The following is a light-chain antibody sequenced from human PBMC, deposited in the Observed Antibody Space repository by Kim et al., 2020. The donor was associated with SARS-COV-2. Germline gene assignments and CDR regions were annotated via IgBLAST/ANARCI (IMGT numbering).Light chain of an antibody. CDR2: DNT. CDR1: RSNNGKNY. V-gene: IGLV1-51*01. CDR3: GTWDSSLRAEV. J-gene: IGLJ3*02. Sequence: QKVSNSGSGTRSNNGKNYASWYQQLTGTAHQLLFYDNTKRPSGIPARFSGARSGTAATLVTTGLRSGDEADYYCGTWDSSLRAEVFGGGTQLTVL.